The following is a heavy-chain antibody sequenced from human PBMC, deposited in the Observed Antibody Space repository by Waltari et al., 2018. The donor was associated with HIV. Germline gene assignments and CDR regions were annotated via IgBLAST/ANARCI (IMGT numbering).Heavy chain of an antibody. CDR3: ADGYNYRGQF. V-gene: IGHV3-7*01. Sequence: DVEMRQSGGGIVRPGGSLRLSCSVSGMAFRNFWMTWVRQSPDKGLEGEASMNQDGSKKHYLASVDGRFTISRDNDNNSLILQLREVTVGDTGVYFCADGYNYRGQFWGPGTLVTVSS. CDR1: GMAFRNFW. CDR2: MNQDGSKK. D-gene: IGHD5-12*01. J-gene: IGHJ4*02.